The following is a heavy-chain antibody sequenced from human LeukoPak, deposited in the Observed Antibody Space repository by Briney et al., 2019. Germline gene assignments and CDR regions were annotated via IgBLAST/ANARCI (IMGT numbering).Heavy chain of an antibody. D-gene: IGHD1-26*01. Sequence: GGSLRLSCETSQFTFRTYAMHWVRQAPGKGLEWVALITYDGSSKYYADSVRGRFSISRDNSKNTLYLEMNSLRRDDTAVYFCARVHSERASLPPFDHWGQGSLVTVSS. CDR3: ARVHSERASLPPFDH. CDR1: QFTFRTYA. V-gene: IGHV3-30*04. J-gene: IGHJ4*02. CDR2: ITYDGSSK.